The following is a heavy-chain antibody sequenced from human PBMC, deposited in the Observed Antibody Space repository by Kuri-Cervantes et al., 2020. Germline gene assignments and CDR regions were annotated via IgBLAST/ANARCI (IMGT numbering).Heavy chain of an antibody. V-gene: IGHV1-18*01. J-gene: IGHJ4*02. CDR2: ISAYNGTT. Sequence: ASVKVSCKASGYSFTNYGISWVRQAPGQGLEWMGWISAYNGTTNYAQKLQGRVTMTTDTSTSTAYMELRSLRSDDTAVYYCARYYDSSGYYPFDYWGQGTLVTVSS. D-gene: IGHD3-22*01. CDR3: ARYYDSSGYYPFDY. CDR1: GYSFTNYG.